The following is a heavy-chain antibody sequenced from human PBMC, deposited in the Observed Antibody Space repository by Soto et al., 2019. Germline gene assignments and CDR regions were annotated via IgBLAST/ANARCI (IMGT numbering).Heavy chain of an antibody. CDR2: IYYSGST. CDR3: ARDQEGDDAFDI. J-gene: IGHJ3*02. D-gene: IGHD2-21*01. Sequence: NPSETLSLTCTVSGGSISSYYWSWIRQPPGKGLEWIGYIYYSGSTNYNPSLKSRVTISVDTSKNQFSLKLSSVTAADTAVYYCARDQEGDDAFDIWGQGTMVTVSS. CDR1: GGSISSYY. V-gene: IGHV4-59*01.